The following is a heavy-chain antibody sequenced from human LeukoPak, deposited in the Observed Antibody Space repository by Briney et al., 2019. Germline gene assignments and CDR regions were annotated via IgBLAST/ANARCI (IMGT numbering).Heavy chain of an antibody. CDR2: IYYSGST. CDR1: GFTFSDYY. V-gene: IGHV4-59*12. J-gene: IGHJ4*02. Sequence: ESGGSLRLSCAASGFTFSDYYMSWIRQAPGKGLEWIGSIYYSGSTNYNPSLKSRVTISIDTSKNQFSLRLRSVTAADTAVYYCAREILYDSTGYYLWGQGTVVTVSS. CDR3: AREILYDSTGYYL. D-gene: IGHD3-22*01.